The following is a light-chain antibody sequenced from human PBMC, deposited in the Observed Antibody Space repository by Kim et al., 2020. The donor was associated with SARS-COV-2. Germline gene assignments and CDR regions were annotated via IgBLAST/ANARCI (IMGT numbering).Light chain of an antibody. J-gene: IGLJ2*01. CDR3: QSYDISLSAVI. Sequence: QSVLTQPPSVSGAPGQRVTISCTGSSSNIGAGYDVHWYQQLPGTAPKLLIYRNSNRPSGVPDRFSGSKSGTSASLAITGLQAEDDADYFCQSYDISLSAVIFGGGTQLTVL. CDR2: RNS. V-gene: IGLV1-40*01. CDR1: SSNIGAGYD.